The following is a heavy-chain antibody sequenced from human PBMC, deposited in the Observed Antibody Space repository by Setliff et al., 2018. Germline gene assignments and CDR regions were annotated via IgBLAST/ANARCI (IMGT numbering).Heavy chain of an antibody. CDR2: IYWDDDK. Sequence: PTLVYPTQTLTLTCTFSGFSLSTSGVGVGWIRQPPGKALEWLALIYWDDDKRYSPSLKSRLTITKDTSKNQVVLTMTNMDPVDTATYYCARCITIFGVVIPNAFDYWGQGTLVTAPQ. D-gene: IGHD3-3*01. J-gene: IGHJ4*02. CDR3: ARCITIFGVVIPNAFDY. CDR1: GFSLSTSGVG. V-gene: IGHV2-5*02.